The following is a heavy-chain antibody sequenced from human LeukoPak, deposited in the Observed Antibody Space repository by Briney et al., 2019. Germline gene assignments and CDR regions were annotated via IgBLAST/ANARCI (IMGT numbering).Heavy chain of an antibody. CDR2: IIPIFGTA. V-gene: IGHV1-69*01. CDR1: GGTFSSYA. CDR3: ARGSLSGDYGDY. J-gene: IGHJ4*02. Sequence: ASVKVSCKASGGTFSSYAIGWVRQAPGQGLEWMGGIIPIFGTANYAQKFQGRVTITADESTSTAYMELSSLRSEDTAVYYCARGSLSGDYGDYWGQGTLVTVSS. D-gene: IGHD4-17*01.